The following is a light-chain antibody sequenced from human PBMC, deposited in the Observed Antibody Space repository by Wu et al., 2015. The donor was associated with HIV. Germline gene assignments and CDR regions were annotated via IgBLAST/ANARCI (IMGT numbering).Light chain of an antibody. CDR3: QDQVV. J-gene: IGKJ2*01. CDR2: DTS. V-gene: IGKV3D-20*02. Sequence: TQSPDTLSLSPGETGTLYCRASQGVFSLAWFQKKHGQPPRLLIYDTSRRATGTPDRFSGRWVWELNFFLTIKRPQPEDFAVYFCQDQVVFGQG. CDR1: QGVFS.